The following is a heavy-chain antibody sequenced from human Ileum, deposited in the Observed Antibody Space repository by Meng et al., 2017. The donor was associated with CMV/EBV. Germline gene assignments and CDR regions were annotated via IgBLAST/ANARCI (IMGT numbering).Heavy chain of an antibody. J-gene: IGHJ6*02. CDR3: VGSPLVRGLIDSCHGMDV. D-gene: IGHD3-10*01. CDR2: IIGGGST. Sequence: GGSLRLSCAASGFTVSSNYLNWVRQAPGEGLEWVSTIIGGGSTYYSDSVKGRFTISRDNYVNTVYLQMNSLRGEDTAVYYCVGSPLVRGLIDSCHGMDVWGQGTTVTVSS. CDR1: GFTVSSNY. V-gene: IGHV3-53*03.